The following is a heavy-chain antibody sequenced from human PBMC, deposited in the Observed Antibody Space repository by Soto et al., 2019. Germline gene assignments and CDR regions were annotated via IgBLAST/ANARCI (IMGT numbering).Heavy chain of an antibody. CDR2: ISTSGTTI. D-gene: IGHD5-18*01. CDR1: VFAFNIYE. J-gene: IGHJ5*02. V-gene: IGHV3-48*03. Sequence: PGGSLRLSCAASVFAFNIYEMNWVRQAPGKGLEWISYISTSGTTIYYADSVKGRFTISRDNAKNSLYLQMNSPRAEDAAVYFCARVRPGYSYGYPNWFDPWGQGTLVTVSS. CDR3: ARVRPGYSYGYPNWFDP.